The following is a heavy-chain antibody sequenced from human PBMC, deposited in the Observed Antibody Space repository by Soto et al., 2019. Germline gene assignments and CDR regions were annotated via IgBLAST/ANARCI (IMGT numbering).Heavy chain of an antibody. CDR1: GGSFSGYY. J-gene: IGHJ5*02. D-gene: IGHD5-12*01. CDR2: INHSGST. CDR3: ARGRRDGYNDNWFDP. V-gene: IGHV4-34*01. Sequence: QVQLQQWGAGLLKPSETLSLTCAVYGGSFSGYYWSWIRQPPGKGLEWIGEINHSGSTNYNPSLKSRVTISVDTSKNQFSLKLSSVTAADTAVYYCARGRRDGYNDNWFDPWGQGTLVTVSS.